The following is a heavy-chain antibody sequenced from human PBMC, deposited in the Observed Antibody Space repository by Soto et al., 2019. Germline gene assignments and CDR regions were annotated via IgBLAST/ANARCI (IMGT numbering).Heavy chain of an antibody. D-gene: IGHD3-3*01. CDR2: IYNGGST. CDR1: VDSVSIVGFH. V-gene: IGHV4-30-4*01. CDR3: ARAPVGLDTISYFDY. J-gene: IGHJ4*02. Sequence: PSEALSVTCTFSVDSVSIVGFHWAWLRRPPGKGLEWIGYIYNGGSTYYRPSLESRMHISLDATRNHYSLRLTSVTAADTAVYFCARAPVGLDTISYFDYWGQGKMVTVSS.